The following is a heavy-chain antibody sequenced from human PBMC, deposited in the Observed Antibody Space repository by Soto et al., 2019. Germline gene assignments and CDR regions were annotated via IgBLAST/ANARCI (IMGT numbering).Heavy chain of an antibody. J-gene: IGHJ4*02. V-gene: IGHV5-10-1*01. Sequence: GECLKIYCKGYGYRFTSYWISGMREMPGKGLEWMGRIDPSDSYTNYSPSFQGHVTISADKSISTAYLQWSSLKASDTAMYYCARLAITFGGVIVTSGDYWGQGTLVTV. D-gene: IGHD3-16*02. CDR1: GYRFTSYW. CDR3: ARLAITFGGVIVTSGDY. CDR2: IDPSDSYT.